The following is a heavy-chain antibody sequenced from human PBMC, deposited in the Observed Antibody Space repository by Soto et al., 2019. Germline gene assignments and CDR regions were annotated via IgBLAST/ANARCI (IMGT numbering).Heavy chain of an antibody. V-gene: IGHV1-18*01. J-gene: IGHJ5*02. CDR3: ARHHGPTTSENWFDP. CDR1: GYTFFTYD. CDR2: ISTYSGDT. D-gene: IGHD5-12*01. Sequence: QVHLVQSGVEVKTPEASVKVSCQASGYTFFTYDISWVREAPGQGLEWMGWISTYSGDTKYAQKFQGRVTVTTDTSTTTAYLELRSLRADDTAVYYCARHHGPTTSENWFDPWGQGTLVTVSS.